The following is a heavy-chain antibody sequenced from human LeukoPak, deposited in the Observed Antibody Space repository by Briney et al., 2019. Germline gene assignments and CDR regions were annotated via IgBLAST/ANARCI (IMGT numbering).Heavy chain of an antibody. Sequence: SETLSLTCTVSGDSISSYYWSWIRQPAGKGLEWIGRIYITEGTNYNPSLKSRVTMSVDTSKNQFSLKVNSVTAADTAVYYCARSRVRGALADFWGQGTLVTVSS. CDR2: IYITEGT. J-gene: IGHJ4*02. CDR3: ARSRVRGALADF. CDR1: GDSISSYY. V-gene: IGHV4-4*07. D-gene: IGHD3-10*01.